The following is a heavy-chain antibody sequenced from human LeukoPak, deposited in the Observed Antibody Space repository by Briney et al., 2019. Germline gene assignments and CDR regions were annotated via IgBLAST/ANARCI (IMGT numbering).Heavy chain of an antibody. CDR1: AGAITRTSYS. D-gene: IGHD6-13*01. J-gene: IGHJ4*01. CDR3: ASLGPYSSTWYGDY. V-gene: IGHV4-39*01. CDR2: IYYSGTT. Sequence: SETLSLTCTVSAGAITRTSYSWGWIRQSPGKGLEWIGSIYYSGTTYYNPSLKSRVTISVDTSKNQFSLHLNSVTAADTAVYYCASLGPYSSTWYGDYWGHGTQVTVSS.